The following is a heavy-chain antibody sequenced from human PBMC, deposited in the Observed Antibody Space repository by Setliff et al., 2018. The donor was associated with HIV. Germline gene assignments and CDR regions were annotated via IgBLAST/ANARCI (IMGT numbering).Heavy chain of an antibody. CDR1: GGSITSYF. D-gene: IGHD4-17*01. CDR2: IYYSGST. J-gene: IGHJ4*02. V-gene: IGHV4-59*01. CDR3: AREIYGGNSRPFDY. Sequence: SETLSLTCTVSGGSITSYFWSWIRQPPGKGLEWIGYIYYSGSTNYSPSLKSRVTISVDTSKNQVSLKLSSMTAADTAVYYCAREIYGGNSRPFDYWGQGILVTVSS.